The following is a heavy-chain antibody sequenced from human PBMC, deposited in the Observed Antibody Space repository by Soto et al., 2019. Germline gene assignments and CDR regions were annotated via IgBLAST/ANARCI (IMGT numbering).Heavy chain of an antibody. D-gene: IGHD1-26*01. CDR1: GGSFSGYY. V-gene: IGHV4-59*10. CDR3: ARDRAGRGGNWFDP. Sequence: QVQLQQWGAGLLKPSETLSLTCAVYGGSFSGYYWSWIRQPPGKGLEWIGRIYTSGSTNYNPSLKGPVTMDVNTSKTQFSLELRSVTAADSAVYYCARDRAGRGGNWFDPWGQGTLVTVSS. J-gene: IGHJ5*02. CDR2: IYTSGST.